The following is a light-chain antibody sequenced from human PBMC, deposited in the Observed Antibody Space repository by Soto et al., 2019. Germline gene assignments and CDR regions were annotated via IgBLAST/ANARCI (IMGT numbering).Light chain of an antibody. Sequence: VLTQSPGTLSLSPGDRSPLSCRASQSVSSSYLAWYQQKPGQAPRLLIYGASSRATGIPDRFSGSGSGTDFTLTISRLEPEDFAVYYCQQYGSSPWTFGQGTKVDNK. V-gene: IGKV3-20*01. J-gene: IGKJ1*01. CDR3: QQYGSSPWT. CDR2: GAS. CDR1: QSVSSSY.